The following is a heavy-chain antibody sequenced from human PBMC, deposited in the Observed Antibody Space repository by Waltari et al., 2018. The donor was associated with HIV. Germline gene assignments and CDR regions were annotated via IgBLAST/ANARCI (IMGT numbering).Heavy chain of an antibody. V-gene: IGHV3-74*01. J-gene: IGHJ4*02. CDR3: ASLYNYVWGSPPPFDY. CDR1: GFTFSSYW. D-gene: IGHD3-16*01. Sequence: EVQLVESGGGLVQPGGSLRLSCAASGFTFSSYWMHWVRQAPGKGLVVVSRMNSDGSSTNYADSVKGRFTISRDNAKNTVYLQMNSLRAEDTALYYCASLYNYVWGSPPPFDYWGQGTLVTVSS. CDR2: MNSDGSST.